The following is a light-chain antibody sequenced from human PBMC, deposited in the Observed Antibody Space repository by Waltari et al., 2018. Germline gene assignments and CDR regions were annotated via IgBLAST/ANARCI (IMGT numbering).Light chain of an antibody. V-gene: IGLV2-11*01. Sequence: SALTQPRSVSGSPGQSVTISCTGTTNDLGSYNYVSWYQQHPGKAPKLIILDVTKRPSGVPDRLSGSKSGNTASLTISGLRAEDEAESYCCSYAGSYTWVFGGGTKLTVV. CDR2: DVT. CDR3: CSYAGSYTWV. CDR1: TNDLGSYNY. J-gene: IGLJ3*02.